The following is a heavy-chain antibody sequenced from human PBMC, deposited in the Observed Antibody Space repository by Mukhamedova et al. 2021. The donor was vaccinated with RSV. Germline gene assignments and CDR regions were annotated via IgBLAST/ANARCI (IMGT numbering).Heavy chain of an antibody. Sequence: GSTNFSPSLKSRVTISGDTSKNQVSLKLNSVSAADTAVYYCARVLSAPPVHGAFDVWGQGTMVTVSS. CDR2: GST. D-gene: IGHD1-1*01. J-gene: IGHJ3*01. CDR3: ARVLSAPPVHGAFDV. V-gene: IGHV4-59*01.